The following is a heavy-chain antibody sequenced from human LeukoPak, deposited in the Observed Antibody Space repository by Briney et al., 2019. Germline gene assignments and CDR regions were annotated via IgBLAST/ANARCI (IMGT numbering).Heavy chain of an antibody. V-gene: IGHV3-30*04. J-gene: IGHJ6*02. Sequence: GRSQKLSCVASRFIFSNHAMHWVRQAPGKGLEWVAIISSDGRNAYYADSVRGRFSISRYNSKNTVYLQMNTLRSEDTAMYYCTKDRSQEAIYKGALDVWGQGTTVTVSS. CDR1: RFIFSNHA. CDR2: ISSDGRNA. D-gene: IGHD5-24*01. CDR3: TKDRSQEAIYKGALDV.